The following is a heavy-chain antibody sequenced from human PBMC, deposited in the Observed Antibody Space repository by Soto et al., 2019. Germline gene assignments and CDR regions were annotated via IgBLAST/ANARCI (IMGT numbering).Heavy chain of an antibody. CDR2: MSYDGSKE. V-gene: IGHV3-30-3*01. D-gene: IGHD6-13*01. Sequence: GGSLRLSCEASGFTFSAYIMHWVRQAPGKGLEWVAIMSYDGSKEYYADSVKGRFTISRDNSKKTLHLQMNTLRADDTAVYYCARSYSSSWYDYYYAMDVWGQGTTVTVSS. CDR1: GFTFSAYI. J-gene: IGHJ6*02. CDR3: ARSYSSSWYDYYYAMDV.